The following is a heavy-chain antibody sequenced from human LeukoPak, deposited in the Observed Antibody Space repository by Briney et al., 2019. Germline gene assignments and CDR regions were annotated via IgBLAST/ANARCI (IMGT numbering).Heavy chain of an antibody. CDR3: ARPRTASWYDFDY. CDR1: GFTFRSYW. D-gene: IGHD6-13*01. Sequence: GGSLRLSCAASGFTFRSYWMAWVRQAPGKGLEWVANIKEDGSEKYYVDSVMGRFTISRDNAKNSLYMQMNSLRAEVAAVYYCARPRTASWYDFDYWGQGTLVTVSS. V-gene: IGHV3-7*01. CDR2: IKEDGSEK. J-gene: IGHJ4*02.